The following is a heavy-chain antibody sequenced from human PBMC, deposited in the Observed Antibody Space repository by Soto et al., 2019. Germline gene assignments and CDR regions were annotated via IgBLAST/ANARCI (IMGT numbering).Heavy chain of an antibody. V-gene: IGHV1-46*01. Sequence: GASVKVSCKASGYTFTSYYMHWVRQAPRQGLEWMGIINPSGGSTSYAQKFQGRVTMTRATPTSTVYMELSSLRSEDTAVYYCAREEAAAGDYYGMDVWGQGTTVTVSS. CDR3: AREEAAAGDYYGMDV. J-gene: IGHJ6*02. D-gene: IGHD6-13*01. CDR2: INPSGGST. CDR1: GYTFTSYY.